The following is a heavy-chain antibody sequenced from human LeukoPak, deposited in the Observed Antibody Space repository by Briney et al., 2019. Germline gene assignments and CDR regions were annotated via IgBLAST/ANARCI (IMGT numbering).Heavy chain of an antibody. CDR3: ARDLRYCSSTSCYTNWFDP. Sequence: SETLSLTCTASGGSISSGGYYWSWIRQHPGKGLEWIGYIYYSGSTYYNPSLKSRVTISVDTSKNQFSLKLSSVTAADTAVYYCARDLRYCSSTSCYTNWFDPWGQGTLVTVSS. CDR2: IYYSGST. D-gene: IGHD2-2*02. J-gene: IGHJ5*02. CDR1: GGSISSGGYY. V-gene: IGHV4-31*03.